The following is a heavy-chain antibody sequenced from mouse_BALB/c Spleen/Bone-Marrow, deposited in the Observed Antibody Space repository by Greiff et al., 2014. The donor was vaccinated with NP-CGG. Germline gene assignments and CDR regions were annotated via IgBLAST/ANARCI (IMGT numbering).Heavy chain of an antibody. V-gene: IGHV2-9*02. CDR3: ARDYYGSSYFDY. J-gene: IGHJ2*01. CDR2: IWAGGST. Sequence: VKVVESGPGLVAPSQSLSITCTVSGFSLTSYGVHWVRQPPGKGLEWLGVIWAGGSTNYNSALMSRLSISKDNSKSQVFLKMNRLQTDDTAMYYCARDYYGSSYFDYWGQGTTLTVSS. D-gene: IGHD1-1*01. CDR1: GFSLTSYG.